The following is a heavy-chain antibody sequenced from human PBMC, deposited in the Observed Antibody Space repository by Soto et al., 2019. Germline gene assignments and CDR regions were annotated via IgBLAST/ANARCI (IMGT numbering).Heavy chain of an antibody. CDR1: GGSISSSSYY. CDR2: IYYSGST. Sequence: SETLSLTCTVSGGSISSSSYYWGWIRQPPGKGLEWIGSIYYSGSTYYNPSLKSRVTISVDTSKNQFSLKLSSVTAADTAVYYCARQIVLRFLEWLSEFDYWGQGTLVTVSS. D-gene: IGHD3-3*01. V-gene: IGHV4-39*01. CDR3: ARQIVLRFLEWLSEFDY. J-gene: IGHJ4*02.